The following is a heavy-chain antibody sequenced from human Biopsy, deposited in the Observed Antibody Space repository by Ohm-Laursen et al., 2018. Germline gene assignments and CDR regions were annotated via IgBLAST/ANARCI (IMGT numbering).Heavy chain of an antibody. Sequence: TLSLTCTVSGGSISNNNYYWGWIRQPPGKGLEWIGSIFYRGNTHYKPSLKSRVNISVDTSKNQFSLKLNSVTAADTAVYYCARDYDTSGYYYVSWGQGTLVTVSS. J-gene: IGHJ5*02. CDR3: ARDYDTSGYYYVS. V-gene: IGHV4-39*01. CDR1: GGSISNNNYY. D-gene: IGHD3-22*01. CDR2: IFYRGNT.